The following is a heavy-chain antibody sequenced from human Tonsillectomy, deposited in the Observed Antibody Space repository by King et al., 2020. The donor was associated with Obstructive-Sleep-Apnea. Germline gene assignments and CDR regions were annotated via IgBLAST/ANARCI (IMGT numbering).Heavy chain of an antibody. V-gene: IGHV3-66*01. D-gene: IGHD3-3*01. J-gene: IGHJ3*02. CDR3: ARAPGNFWSGVDAFDI. Sequence: VQLVESGGGVVQPGGSLRLSCAASGFTVSSNYMNWVRQAPGKGLEWVSIIYSDGSTYYAYSVKGRFTISRDNSENTLYLQMNTLRAEDTAVYYCARAPGNFWSGVDAFDIWGQGTMVTVSS. CDR2: IYSDGST. CDR1: GFTVSSNY.